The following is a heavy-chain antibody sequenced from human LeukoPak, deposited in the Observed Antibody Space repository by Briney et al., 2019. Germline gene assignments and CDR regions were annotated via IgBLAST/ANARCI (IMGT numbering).Heavy chain of an antibody. J-gene: IGHJ4*02. V-gene: IGHV3-23*01. CDR3: VKDATLNPYSGSYSDY. CDR1: GFTFSNYA. D-gene: IGHD1-26*01. Sequence: GGSLRLSCAASGFTFSNYAMSWVRQAPGKGLEWVSAISGGGGSTYHADSVKGRFTISRDNSENTLSLQMNNLRAEDTALYYCVKDATLNPYSGSYSDYWGQGTLVTVSS. CDR2: ISGGGGST.